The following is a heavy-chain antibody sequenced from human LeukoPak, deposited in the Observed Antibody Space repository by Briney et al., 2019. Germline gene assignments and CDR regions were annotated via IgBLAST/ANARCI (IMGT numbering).Heavy chain of an antibody. Sequence: ASLKVSCKASGYTFTGYNMHWVRQPPGQGLEWMGWINPNTGGTNYAQKFQGRVTMTRDTSSSTAYMELRRLRSDDTAVCYCARGGDSMYYDFWTGNYYGMDVWGQGTTVTVSS. J-gene: IGHJ6*02. CDR1: GYTFTGYN. D-gene: IGHD3-3*01. CDR3: ARGGDSMYYDFWTGNYYGMDV. V-gene: IGHV1-2*02. CDR2: INPNTGGT.